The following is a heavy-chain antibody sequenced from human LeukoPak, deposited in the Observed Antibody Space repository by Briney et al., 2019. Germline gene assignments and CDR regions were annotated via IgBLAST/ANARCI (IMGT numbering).Heavy chain of an antibody. D-gene: IGHD1-7*01. CDR2: INAGNGNT. V-gene: IGHV1-3*01. J-gene: IGHJ6*02. CDR1: GYTFTSYG. CDR3: ASAKLELPGGMDV. Sequence: ASVKVSCKASGYTFTSYGISWVRQAPGQRLEWMGWINAGNGNTKYSQKFQGRVTITRDTSASTAYMELSSLRSEDTAVYYCASAKLELPGGMDVWGQGTTVTVSS.